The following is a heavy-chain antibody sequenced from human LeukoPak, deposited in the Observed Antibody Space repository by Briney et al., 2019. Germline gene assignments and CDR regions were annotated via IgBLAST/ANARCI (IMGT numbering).Heavy chain of an antibody. CDR1: GFXLSSYG. J-gene: IGHJ4*02. CDR2: ISYDGNEK. CDR3: AREGYCGAGRCFFDY. Sequence: GGSLRLSCAASGFXLSSYGMHWVRQAPGKGLEWVAGISYDGNEKYLAASVKGRFTISRDNSKNTLDLQMNSLRAEDTAVYFCAREGYCGAGRCFFDYWGQGTLVTVSS. V-gene: IGHV3-33*01. D-gene: IGHD2-15*01.